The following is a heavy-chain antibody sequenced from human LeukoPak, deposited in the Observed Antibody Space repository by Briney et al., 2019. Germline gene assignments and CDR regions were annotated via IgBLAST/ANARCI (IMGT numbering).Heavy chain of an antibody. CDR2: IFHRGIP. CDR3: ARDRSVGVLPAPPFDF. D-gene: IGHD6-6*01. CDR1: GNSISNNW. J-gene: IGHJ4*02. Sequence: SETLSLTCDVSGNSISNNWWSWVRQSPGKGLEWIGEIFHRGIPNYNPSFESRVTMSVDTSKNQLSLNLNSVTAADTAVYYCARDRSVGVLPAPPFDFWGQGTLVTVSS. V-gene: IGHV4/OR15-8*01.